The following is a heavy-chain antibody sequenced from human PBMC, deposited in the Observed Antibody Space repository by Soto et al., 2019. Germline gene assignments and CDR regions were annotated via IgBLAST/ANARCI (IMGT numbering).Heavy chain of an antibody. D-gene: IGHD3-3*01. J-gene: IGHJ5*02. CDR3: ARHQTYYDFWSGSPPGWFDP. V-gene: IGHV1-3*01. CDR2: INAGNGNT. CDR1: GYTFTSYA. Sequence: GASVKVSCKASGYTFTSYAMHWVRQAPGQRLEWMGWINAGNGNTKYSQKFQGRVTITRDTSASTAYMELSSLRSEDTAVYYCARHQTYYDFWSGSPPGWFDPWGQGTLVTVSS.